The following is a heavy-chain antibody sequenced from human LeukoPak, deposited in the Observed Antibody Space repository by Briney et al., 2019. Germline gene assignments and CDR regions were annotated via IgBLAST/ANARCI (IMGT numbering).Heavy chain of an antibody. CDR3: YRSSDRGNYVDY. D-gene: IGHD3-16*02. CDR1: GGSISSSSYY. J-gene: IGHJ4*02. CDR2: IYYSGST. V-gene: IGHV4-39*07. Sequence: SETLSLTCTVSGGSISSSSYYWGWIRHPPGKGLEWIGSIYYSGSTYYNPSLKSRVTISVDTSKNQFSLKLSSVTAADTDVYYCYRSSDRGNYVDYWGQGTLVTVSS.